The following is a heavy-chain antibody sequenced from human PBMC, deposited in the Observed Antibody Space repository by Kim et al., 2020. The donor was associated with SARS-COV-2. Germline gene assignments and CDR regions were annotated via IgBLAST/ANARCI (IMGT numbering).Heavy chain of an antibody. V-gene: IGHV1-69*04. CDR3: AREGLVGATGAGER. CDR2: IIPILGIA. J-gene: IGHJ4*02. Sequence: SVKVSCKASGGTFSSYAISWVRQAPGQGLEWMGRIIPILGIANYAHKFQGRVTITADKSTSTAYMELSSLRSEDTAVYYCAREGLVGATGAGERWGQGTLVTVSS. CDR1: GGTFSSYA. D-gene: IGHD1-26*01.